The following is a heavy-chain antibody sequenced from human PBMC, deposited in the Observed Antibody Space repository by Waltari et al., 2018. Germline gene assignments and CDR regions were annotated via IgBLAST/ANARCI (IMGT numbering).Heavy chain of an antibody. D-gene: IGHD1-1*01. CDR2: SCSGGST. J-gene: IGHJ4*02. Sequence: EVQLVESGGDLIQPGGSLRLSCAASGFTVGYNFMGWVRQAPGKGLEWVSVSCSGGSTNYIDSVRGRFTISRDSSKNTLYLQMNSLRAEDTAVYYCAKVNNVGLNNYWGQGTLVTVSS. CDR1: GFTVGYNF. CDR3: AKVNNVGLNNY. V-gene: IGHV3-53*01.